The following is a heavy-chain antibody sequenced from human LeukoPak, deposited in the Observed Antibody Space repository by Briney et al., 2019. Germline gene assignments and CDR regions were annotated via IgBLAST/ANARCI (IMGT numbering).Heavy chain of an antibody. J-gene: IGHJ3*02. CDR2: ISYGGDIE. D-gene: IGHD3-10*01. Sequence: GGSLRLSCVASGFKFSTYGMHWVRQAPGKGLEWVALISYGGDIEYYADSVKGRFTISRDNSKNTLYLEVNSLRPEDTAVYYCAKVRWFGELSTPDAFDIWGQGTMVTVSS. V-gene: IGHV3-30*18. CDR1: GFKFSTYG. CDR3: AKVRWFGELSTPDAFDI.